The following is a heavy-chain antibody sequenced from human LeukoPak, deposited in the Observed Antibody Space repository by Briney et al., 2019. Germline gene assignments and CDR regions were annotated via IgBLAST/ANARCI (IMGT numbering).Heavy chain of an antibody. D-gene: IGHD1-26*01. J-gene: IGHJ4*02. CDR2: MNPNSGNT. Sequence: ASVKVSCKTSGYTFTSYDINWVRQATGQGLEWMRWMNPNSGNTGYAQKFQGRVTMTRNNSISTAYMELSSLRSEDTAVYYCARDIVGASMLTGWGQGTLVTVSS. V-gene: IGHV1-8*01. CDR1: GYTFTSYD. CDR3: ARDIVGASMLTG.